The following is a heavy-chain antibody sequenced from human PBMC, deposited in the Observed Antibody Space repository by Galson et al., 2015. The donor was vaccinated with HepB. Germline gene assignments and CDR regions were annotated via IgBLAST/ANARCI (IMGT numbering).Heavy chain of an antibody. J-gene: IGHJ4*02. V-gene: IGHV3-48*04. CDR3: ARVADADYGDHTHFDS. Sequence: SLRLSCAASGFTFSSYTMNWVRQAPGKGLESVSYISSTGTTMYYADSAKGRFTISRDNAKNSLYLQINGLRAEDTAVYYCARVADADYGDHTHFDSWGQGTLVTVSS. CDR2: ISSTGTTM. CDR1: GFTFSSYT. D-gene: IGHD4-17*01.